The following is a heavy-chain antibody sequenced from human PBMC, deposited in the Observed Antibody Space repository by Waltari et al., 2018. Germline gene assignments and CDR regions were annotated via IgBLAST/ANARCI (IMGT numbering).Heavy chain of an antibody. CDR2: ISSSSSYI. D-gene: IGHD2-21*02. CDR3: ARDGEPKWGGVTDNPRMNDY. CDR1: GFTFSSYS. V-gene: IGHV3-21*01. J-gene: IGHJ4*02. Sequence: EVQLVESGGGLVKPGGSLRLSCAASGFTFSSYSMNWVRQAPGKGLEWVSSISSSSSYIYYADPVKGRFTISRDNAKNSLYLQMNSLRAEDTAVYYCARDGEPKWGGVTDNPRMNDYWGQGTLVTVSS.